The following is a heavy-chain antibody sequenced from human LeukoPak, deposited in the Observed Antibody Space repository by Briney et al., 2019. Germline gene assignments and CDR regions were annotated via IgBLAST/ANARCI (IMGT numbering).Heavy chain of an antibody. D-gene: IGHD3-22*01. J-gene: IGHJ4*02. CDR1: GYTFTSYG. V-gene: IGHV1-18*01. CDR2: ISAESGHT. CDR3: ARMDSNGYNKKYYFDY. Sequence: ASVKVSFKASGYTFTSYGINWVRQAPGQGPEWMGWISAESGHTNYAQKFQGRVTMTTATSTSTAYMELRSLRSDDTAVYYCARMDSNGYNKKYYFDYWGQGTLVAVSS.